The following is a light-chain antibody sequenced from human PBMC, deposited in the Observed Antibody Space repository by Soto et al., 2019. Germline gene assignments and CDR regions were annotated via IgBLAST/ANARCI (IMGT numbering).Light chain of an antibody. V-gene: IGLV2-8*01. CDR1: SSDIGNYNY. CDR3: SSFAGSNNFVV. Sequence: QSALTQPPSASGSPGQSVTIACTGTSSDIGNYNYVSWYQHRPGTAPKLMIYEVNKRPSGVPDRFSGSKSGNTASLAVSGLQAEDEADYYCSSFAGSNNFVVFGGGTKLTVL. J-gene: IGLJ2*01. CDR2: EVN.